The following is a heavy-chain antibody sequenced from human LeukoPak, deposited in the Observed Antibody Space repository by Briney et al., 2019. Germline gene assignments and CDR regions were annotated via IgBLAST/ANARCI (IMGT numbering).Heavy chain of an antibody. CDR3: AKRRHDYGDYYYMDV. Sequence: GGTLRLSCAASGFSFSSYSMNWVRQAPGKGLEWVSYISSSSSTIYYADSVKGRFTISRVNSKNTLYLQMNSLRADDTAVYYCAKRRHDYGDYYYMDVWGKGTTVTVSS. D-gene: IGHD4-17*01. CDR1: GFSFSSYS. V-gene: IGHV3-48*01. J-gene: IGHJ6*03. CDR2: ISSSSSTI.